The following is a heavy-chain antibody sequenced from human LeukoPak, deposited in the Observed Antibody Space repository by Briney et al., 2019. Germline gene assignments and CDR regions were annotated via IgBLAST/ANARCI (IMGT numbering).Heavy chain of an antibody. CDR1: GGSISSGGYY. CDR2: IYYGGST. D-gene: IGHD6-19*01. J-gene: IGHJ4*02. CDR3: AGTLFPYSSGWYRDY. Sequence: SETLSLTCTVSGGSISSGGYYWSWIRQPPGKGLEWIGYIYYGGSTNYNPSLKSRVTISVDTSKNQFSLKLSSVTAADTAVYYCAGTLFPYSSGWYRDYWGQGTLVTVSS. V-gene: IGHV4-61*08.